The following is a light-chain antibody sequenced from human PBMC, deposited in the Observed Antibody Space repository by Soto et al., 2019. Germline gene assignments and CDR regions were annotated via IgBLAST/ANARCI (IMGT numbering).Light chain of an antibody. CDR2: DAF. J-gene: IGKJ4*01. V-gene: IGKV3-11*01. CDR1: QSVDSY. CDR3: QQHSDRLT. Sequence: EIVLTQSPATLSLSPGERATLSCRASQSVDSYLAWYQQKPGQAPRLVIFDAFNRATGIPARFSGSGSGTDFTLTISSLEPEDFAVYYCQQHSDRLTFGGRTRVEI.